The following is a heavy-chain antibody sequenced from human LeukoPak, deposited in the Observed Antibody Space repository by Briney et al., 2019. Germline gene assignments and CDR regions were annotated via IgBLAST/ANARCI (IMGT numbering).Heavy chain of an antibody. CDR2: IYSGGRT. Sequence: SETLSLNCIVSNVTISAIYWSWIRPPPGNGLEWIVYIYSGGRTNYNPSLKSRVTISIDTSKRQLSLQVSSVTAGDTAADYCAKGSGYGGFDSWGQGTLVTVSS. V-gene: IGHV4-4*08. D-gene: IGHD3-16*01. CDR3: AKGSGYGGFDS. CDR1: NVTISAIY. J-gene: IGHJ4*02.